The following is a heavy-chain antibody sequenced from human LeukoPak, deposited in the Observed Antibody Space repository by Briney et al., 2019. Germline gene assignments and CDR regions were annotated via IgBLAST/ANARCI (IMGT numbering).Heavy chain of an antibody. D-gene: IGHD3-3*02. CDR2: IKQDGSEK. J-gene: IGHJ4*02. Sequence: GGSLRLSCAASGFTFSGYWMSWVRQAPGKGLEWVANIKQDGSEKYYVDSVKGRFTISRDNAKNSLYLQMNSLRAEDTAVYYCARNTAAFTPLDYWGQGTLVTVSS. CDR3: ARNTAAFTPLDY. V-gene: IGHV3-7*01. CDR1: GFTFSGYW.